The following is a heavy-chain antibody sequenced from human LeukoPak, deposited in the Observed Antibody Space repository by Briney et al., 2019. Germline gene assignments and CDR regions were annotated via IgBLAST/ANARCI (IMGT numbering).Heavy chain of an antibody. CDR1: GYTFTNYG. V-gene: IGHV1-18*01. CDR3: ARGGVTNWLDS. J-gene: IGHJ5*01. CDR2: ISTYSGNT. D-gene: IGHD3-10*01. Sequence: ASVKVSCKASGYTFTNYGITWVRQAPGQGLEWMGWISTYSGNTNYARNLQGRVTMTTDTSTTTAYMELRSLRSDDTAVYYCARGGVTNWLDSWGQGTPVTVSS.